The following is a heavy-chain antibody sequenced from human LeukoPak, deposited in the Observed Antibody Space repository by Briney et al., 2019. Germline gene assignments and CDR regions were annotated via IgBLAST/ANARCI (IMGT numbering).Heavy chain of an antibody. D-gene: IGHD3-3*01. CDR3: ARTSYYDFWSGEDAFDI. Sequence: PSETLSLTCAVSGDYIISSNCWSWVRQPPGKGLEWIGDIYHRGSTNYNPSLKSRVTISVDKSKNQFSLKLTSVTAADTAVYYCARTSYYDFWSGEDAFDIWGQGTMVTVSS. J-gene: IGHJ3*02. CDR2: IYHRGST. V-gene: IGHV4-4*02. CDR1: GDYIISSNC.